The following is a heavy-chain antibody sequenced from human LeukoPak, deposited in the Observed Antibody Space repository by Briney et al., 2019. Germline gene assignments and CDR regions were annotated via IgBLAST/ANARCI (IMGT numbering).Heavy chain of an antibody. CDR3: AKRQNYSGYGSTYYYYMDV. D-gene: IGHD5-12*01. CDR2: IKSKTDGGTT. J-gene: IGHJ6*03. CDR1: GFTFSNAW. V-gene: IGHV3-15*01. Sequence: GGSLRLSCAASGFTFSNAWMSWVRQAPGKGLEWVGRIKSKTDGGTTDYAAPVKGRFTISRDDSKNTLYLQMNSLKTEDTAVYYCAKRQNYSGYGSTYYYYMDVWGKGTTVTVSS.